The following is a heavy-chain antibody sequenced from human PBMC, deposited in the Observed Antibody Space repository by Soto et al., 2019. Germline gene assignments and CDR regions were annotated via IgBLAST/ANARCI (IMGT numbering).Heavy chain of an antibody. V-gene: IGHV4-4*09. CDR2: ISSSGTT. CDR3: ARVPSPFDYYYAVDV. J-gene: IGHJ6*02. Sequence: ETLSLTCTVSGGSISTYYWSWIRQPPGKGLEWIGYISSSGTTYYNPSLKSRLTMSLDTSQNQFSLRLASVTDADSAVYYCARVPSPFDYYYAVDVWGQGTTVTVSS. D-gene: IGHD3-16*01. CDR1: GGSISTYY.